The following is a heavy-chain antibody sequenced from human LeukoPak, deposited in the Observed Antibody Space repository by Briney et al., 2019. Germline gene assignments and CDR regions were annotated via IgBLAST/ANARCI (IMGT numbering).Heavy chain of an antibody. CDR2: VSAGDNST. CDR3: AKVGH. Sequence: GGALRLSCAASEFTFSSYGMSGVRRAPRKGMEWFLSVSAGDNSTYYANSVKGRFTISSDNYKHTLYLQMTSLRAEDTALYYCAKVGHWGQGTLVTVSS. CDR1: EFTFSSYG. J-gene: IGHJ4*02. V-gene: IGHV3-23*01.